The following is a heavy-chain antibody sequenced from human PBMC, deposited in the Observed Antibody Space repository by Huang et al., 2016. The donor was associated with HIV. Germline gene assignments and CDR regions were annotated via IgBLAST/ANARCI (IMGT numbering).Heavy chain of an antibody. CDR1: GYAFTSYY. D-gene: IGHD3-22*01. CDR3: ARDRDFYDSSGYWGFNYFDY. J-gene: IGHJ4*02. V-gene: IGHV1-46*01. Sequence: QVQLVQSGAEVKKPGDSVQVSCKASGYAFTSYYMHWVRQAPGQGLEWMRIINPRDGSTSYAQKFQGRVTTTRDTATNTVFMELSSLRSEDTAVYYCARDRDFYDSSGYWGFNYFDYWGQGTLVTVSS. CDR2: INPRDGST.